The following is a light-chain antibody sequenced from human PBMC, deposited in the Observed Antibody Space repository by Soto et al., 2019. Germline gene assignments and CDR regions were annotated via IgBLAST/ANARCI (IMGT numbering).Light chain of an antibody. Sequence: EIVLTQSPGTLSSFPGDRVTLSCRASQYVNTTLAWYQHRPGQAPRLLIYHTSIRAAGIPARFSASGSGTDFTLTISNLQPEDFALYYCHQRHSWPRTFGRGTKVDIK. V-gene: IGKV3-11*01. CDR2: HTS. CDR3: HQRHSWPRT. CDR1: QYVNTT. J-gene: IGKJ4*01.